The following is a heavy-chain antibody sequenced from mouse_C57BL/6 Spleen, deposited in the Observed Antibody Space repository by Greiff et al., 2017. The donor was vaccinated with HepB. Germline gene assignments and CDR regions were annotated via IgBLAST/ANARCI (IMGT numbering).Heavy chain of an antibody. CDR2: ISYDGSN. V-gene: IGHV3-6*01. J-gene: IGHJ3*01. D-gene: IGHD3-2*02. CDR1: GYSITSGYY. Sequence: EVQLQQSGPGLVKPSQSLSLTCSVTGYSITSGYYWNWIRQFPGNKLEWMGYISYDGSNNYNPSLKNRISITRDTSKNQFFLKLNSVTTEDTATYYCARGAQAPAWFAYWGQGTLVTVSA. CDR3: ARGAQAPAWFAY.